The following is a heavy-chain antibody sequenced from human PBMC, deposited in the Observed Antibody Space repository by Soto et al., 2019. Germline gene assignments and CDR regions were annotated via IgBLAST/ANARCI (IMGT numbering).Heavy chain of an antibody. D-gene: IGHD6-19*01. CDR2: ISAYNGNT. J-gene: IGHJ6*02. Sequence: ASVKVSCKASGYTFTSYGIGWVRQAPGQGLEWMGWISAYNGNTNYAQKLQGRVTMTTDTSTSTAYMELRSLRSDDTAVYYCARSYSSGWYYYYGMDVWGQGTTVTVSS. V-gene: IGHV1-18*01. CDR3: ARSYSSGWYYYYGMDV. CDR1: GYTFTSYG.